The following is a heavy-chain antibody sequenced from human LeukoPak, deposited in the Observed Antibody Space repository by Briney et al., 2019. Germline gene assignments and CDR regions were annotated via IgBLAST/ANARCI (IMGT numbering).Heavy chain of an antibody. J-gene: IGHJ4*02. CDR1: GFTFSSYA. CDR3: ARDQYDYVWGSYYDY. D-gene: IGHD3-16*01. V-gene: IGHV3-64*01. CDR2: ISSNGGST. Sequence: GGSLRLSCAASGFTFSSYAMHWVRQAPGKGLGYVSAISSNGGSTYYANSVKGRFTISRDNSKNTLYLQMGSLRAEDMAVYYCARDQYDYVWGSYYDYWGQGTLVTVSS.